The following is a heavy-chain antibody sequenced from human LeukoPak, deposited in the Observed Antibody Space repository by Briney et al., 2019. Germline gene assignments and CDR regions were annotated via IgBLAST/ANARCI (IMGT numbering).Heavy chain of an antibody. J-gene: IGHJ6*03. CDR2: ISISSSYI. CDR3: ARLYEVSSSWNYYYYYMDV. CDR1: GFTFSSYG. V-gene: IGHV3-21*01. Sequence: PGGSLRLSCAASGFTFSSYGMHWVRQAPGKGLEWVPSISISSSYIYYADSVKGRFTISRDNAKNSLYLQMNSLRAEDTAVYYCARLYEVSSSWNYYYYYMDVWGKGTTVTVSS. D-gene: IGHD6-13*01.